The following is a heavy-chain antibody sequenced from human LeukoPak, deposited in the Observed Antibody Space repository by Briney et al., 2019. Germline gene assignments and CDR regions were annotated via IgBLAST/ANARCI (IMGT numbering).Heavy chain of an antibody. CDR2: INWNGGST. D-gene: IGHD3-10*01. V-gene: IGHV3-20*04. J-gene: IGHJ4*02. Sequence: GGSLRLSCAASGFTFDDYGMSWVRQAPGKGLEWVSGINWNGGSTGYADSVKGRFTISRDNAKQSVFLQMNSLRAEDTALYYCARLSAMVRGPEDIFYFEYWGRGTLVTVSS. CDR1: GFTFDDYG. CDR3: ARLSAMVRGPEDIFYFEY.